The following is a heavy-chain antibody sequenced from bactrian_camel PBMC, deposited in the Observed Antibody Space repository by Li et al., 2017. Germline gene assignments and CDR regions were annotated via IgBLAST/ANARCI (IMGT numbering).Heavy chain of an antibody. Sequence: DVQLVESGGGLVQPGGSLRLSCATFGFTFRDTRMAWVRQAQGKGREGVAIIGRGGGSSVADSVKGRFTISRDNAKNTVYLQLDSLQPDDTATYYCAAVNTGTGGCYAPLTSVPEFHYRGQGTQVTVS. D-gene: IGHD7*01. CDR1: GFTFRDTR. J-gene: IGHJ4*01. CDR2: IIGRGGGS. V-gene: IGHV3S40*01.